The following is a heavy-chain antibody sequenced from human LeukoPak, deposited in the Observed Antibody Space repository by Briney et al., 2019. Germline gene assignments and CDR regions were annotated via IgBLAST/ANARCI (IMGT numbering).Heavy chain of an antibody. V-gene: IGHV3-74*01. J-gene: IGHJ4*02. CDR1: GFTYSSNW. D-gene: IGHD6-13*01. Sequence: GGSLRLSCAASGFTYSSNWMHWVRQAPGKGLVWVSRVSGDGSITYYADSVKGRFTMSRDNAKNTLYLQINSLRAEDTAVYYCAKGLYSSTKKFDYWGQGTLVTVSS. CDR3: AKGLYSSTKKFDY. CDR2: VSGDGSIT.